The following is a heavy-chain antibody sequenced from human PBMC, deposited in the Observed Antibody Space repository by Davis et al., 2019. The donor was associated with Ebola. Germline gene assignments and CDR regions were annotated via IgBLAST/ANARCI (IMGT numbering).Heavy chain of an antibody. Sequence: GGSLRLSCAASGFTFSSYGMHWVRQAPGKGLEWVAVIWYDGSNKYYADSVKGRFTISRDNSKNTLYLQMNSLKTEDTAVYYCTSGITGTRGDYWGQGTLVTVSS. CDR1: GFTFSSYG. V-gene: IGHV3-33*01. CDR2: IWYDGSNK. D-gene: IGHD1-20*01. CDR3: TSGITGTRGDY. J-gene: IGHJ4*02.